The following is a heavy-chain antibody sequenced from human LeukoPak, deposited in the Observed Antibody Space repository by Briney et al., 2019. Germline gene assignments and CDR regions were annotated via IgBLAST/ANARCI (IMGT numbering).Heavy chain of an antibody. CDR3: ASMRVIDALFDY. D-gene: IGHD3-16*02. V-gene: IGHV1-69*02. J-gene: IGHJ4*02. Sequence: PGESLKISCKGSGYSFTSYWIGWVRQAPGQGLEWMGRIIPILGIANYAQKFQGRVTITADKSTSTAYMELSSLRSEDTAVYYCASMRVIDALFDYWGQGTLVTVSS. CDR2: IIPILGIA. CDR1: GYSFTSYW.